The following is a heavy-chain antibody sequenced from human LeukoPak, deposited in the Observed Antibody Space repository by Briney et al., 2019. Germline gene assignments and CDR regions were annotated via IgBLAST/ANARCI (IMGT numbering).Heavy chain of an antibody. CDR1: GYTFTNYY. V-gene: IGHV1-46*01. Sequence: ASVKVSCKASGYTFTNYYMHWVRQAPGQGREWMGIINSSGGSTNYAQKFQGRVTMTRDTSTSTVYMELSSLRSEDTAVYYCAKEGRHRSVGYWGQGTLVTVSS. CDR2: INSSGGST. J-gene: IGHJ4*02. CDR3: AKEGRHRSVGY.